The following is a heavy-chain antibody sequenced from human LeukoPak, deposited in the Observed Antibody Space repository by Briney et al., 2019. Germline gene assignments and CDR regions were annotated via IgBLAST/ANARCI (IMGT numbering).Heavy chain of an antibody. D-gene: IGHD3-10*01. CDR1: GGSISSGSYY. Sequence: SQTLSLTCTVSGGSISSGSYYWSWLRQPAGKGLEWIGRIYTSGSTNYNPSLKSRVTISVDTSKNQFSLKLSSVTAADTAVYYCARQYSGSYYIDGYFDYWGQGTLVTVSS. V-gene: IGHV4-61*02. J-gene: IGHJ4*02. CDR3: ARQYSGSYYIDGYFDY. CDR2: IYTSGST.